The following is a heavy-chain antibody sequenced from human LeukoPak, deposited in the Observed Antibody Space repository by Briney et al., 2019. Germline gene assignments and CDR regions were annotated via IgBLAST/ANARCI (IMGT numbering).Heavy chain of an antibody. Sequence: GSLRLSCAASGFTFSSYAMSWVRQAPGKGLEWVSAISGSGGRTYYADSVKGRFTISRDNSKNTLYLQINSLRAEDTAVYYCAKDRYNDYYFDYWGQGTLVTVSS. V-gene: IGHV3-23*01. J-gene: IGHJ4*02. CDR3: AKDRYNDYYFDY. CDR2: ISGSGGRT. D-gene: IGHD3-16*01. CDR1: GFTFSSYA.